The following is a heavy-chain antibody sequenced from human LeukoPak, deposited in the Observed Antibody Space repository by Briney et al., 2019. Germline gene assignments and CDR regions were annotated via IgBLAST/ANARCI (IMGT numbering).Heavy chain of an antibody. CDR2: ISGSGGST. J-gene: IGHJ4*02. CDR1: GFTFSSYA. CDR3: AKVDCSSTSCHFDY. D-gene: IGHD2-2*01. Sequence: PGGSLRLSCAASGFTFSSYAMSWVRQAPGKGLEWVSAISGSGGSTYYADSVKGRFTISRDNSKNTLYLQMNSLRAEDTAVHYCAKVDCSSTSCHFDYWGQGTLVTVSS. V-gene: IGHV3-23*01.